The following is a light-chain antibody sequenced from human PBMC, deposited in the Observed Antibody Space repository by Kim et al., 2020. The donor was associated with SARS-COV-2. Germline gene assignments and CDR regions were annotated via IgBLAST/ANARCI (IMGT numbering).Light chain of an antibody. CDR1: QGISNY. V-gene: IGKV1-9*01. Sequence: ASVGDRVPITCRASQGISNYLAWYQQNPGKAPKLLVYGASTLQSGVPSRFSGSGSGTEFTLTISSLQPEDFATYSCQQFDVYPRTFGQGTKVEIK. CDR2: GAS. CDR3: QQFDVYPRT. J-gene: IGKJ1*01.